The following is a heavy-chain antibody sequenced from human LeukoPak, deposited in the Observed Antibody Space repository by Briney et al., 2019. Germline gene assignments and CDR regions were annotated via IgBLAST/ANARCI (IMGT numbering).Heavy chain of an antibody. CDR2: ISGSGGST. CDR3: AKRGADDFWSGYYQRAHFQH. D-gene: IGHD3-3*01. J-gene: IGHJ1*01. CDR1: GFTFSSYA. V-gene: IGHV3-23*01. Sequence: AGGSLRLSCAASGFTFSSYAMSWVRQAPGKGLEWVSAISGSGGSTSYADSVKGRFTISRDNSKNTLYLQMNSLRAEDTAVYYCAKRGADDFWSGYYQRAHFQHWGQGTLVTVSS.